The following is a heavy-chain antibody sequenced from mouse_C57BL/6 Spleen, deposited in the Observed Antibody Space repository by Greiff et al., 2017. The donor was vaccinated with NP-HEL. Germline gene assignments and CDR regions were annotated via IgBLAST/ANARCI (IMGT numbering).Heavy chain of an antibody. V-gene: IGHV1-42*01. CDR3: AREGNYVLGSFAY. D-gene: IGHD2-1*01. Sequence: VQLKESGPELVKPGASVKISCKASGYSFTGYYMNWVKQSPEKSLEWIGEINPSTGGTTYNQKFKAKATLTVDKSSSTAYMQLKSLTSEDSAVYYCAREGNYVLGSFAYWGQGTLVTVSA. J-gene: IGHJ3*01. CDR2: INPSTGGT. CDR1: GYSFTGYY.